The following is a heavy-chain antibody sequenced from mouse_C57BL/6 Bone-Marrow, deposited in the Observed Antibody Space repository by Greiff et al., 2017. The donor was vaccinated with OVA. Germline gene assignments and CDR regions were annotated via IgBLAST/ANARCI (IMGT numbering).Heavy chain of an antibody. D-gene: IGHD2-4*01. J-gene: IGHJ3*01. CDR2: IDPSDSYT. CDR3: ARWGYDYDWFAY. V-gene: IGHV1-50*01. Sequence: QVQLQQPGAELVKPGASVKLSCKASGYTFTSYWMQWVKQRPGQGLEWIGEIDPSDSYTNYNQKVKGKATLTVDTSSSTAYRQLGSRPSDDSAFYYCARWGYDYDWFAYWGQGPLVTVSA. CDR1: GYTFTSYW.